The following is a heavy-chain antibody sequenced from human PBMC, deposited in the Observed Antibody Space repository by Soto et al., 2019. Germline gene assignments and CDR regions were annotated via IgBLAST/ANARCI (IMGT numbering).Heavy chain of an antibody. D-gene: IGHD5-12*01. V-gene: IGHV4-30-2*06. CDR1: GASISYGGFS. CDR3: ARGGGYDSFDY. CDR2: ISHLEST. J-gene: IGHJ4*02. Sequence: LSETLSLTCTVSGASISYGGFSWSWIRQSPGKGLEWIGYISHLESTYFHPSFKSRLTMSIDRTRNQFSLKLSSVTAADMAVYYCARGGGYDSFDYWGRGVLVTVSS.